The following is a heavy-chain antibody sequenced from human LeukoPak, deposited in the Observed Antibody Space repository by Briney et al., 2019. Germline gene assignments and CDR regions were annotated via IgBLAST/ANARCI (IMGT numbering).Heavy chain of an antibody. J-gene: IGHJ4*02. CDR1: GGSFSGYY. CDR2: INHSGST. V-gene: IGHV4-34*01. D-gene: IGHD2-8*01. CDR3: ARAPTDDYRTNGVCYPQYYFDY. Sequence: SETLSLTCAVYGGSFSGYYWSWIRQPPGKGLEWIGEINHSGSTNYNPSLKSRVTISVDTSKNQFSLKLSSVTAADTAVYYCARAPTDDYRTNGVCYPQYYFDYWGQGTLVTVSS.